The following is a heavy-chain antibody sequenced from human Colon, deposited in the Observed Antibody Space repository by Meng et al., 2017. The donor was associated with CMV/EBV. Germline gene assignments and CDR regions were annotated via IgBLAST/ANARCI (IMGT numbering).Heavy chain of an antibody. CDR3: ARRLLRGLYFFDY. CDR1: GMSLATSEVG. CDR2: IYWDDDK. D-gene: IGHD3-10*01. Sequence: SSGMSLATSEVGVGWIRQPPVKAPGWLALIYWDDDKHYDPSLESRLIITKDTSKNLVDLVLTDIDPVDTATYYCARRLLRGLYFFDYWSQGTLVTVSS. V-gene: IGHV2-5*05. J-gene: IGHJ4*02.